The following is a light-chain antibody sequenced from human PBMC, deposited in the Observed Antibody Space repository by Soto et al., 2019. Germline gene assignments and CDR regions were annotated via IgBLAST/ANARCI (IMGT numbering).Light chain of an antibody. J-gene: IGLJ1*01. CDR1: NSNIGADYA. Sequence: QSVVTQPPSVSGAPGQRVTISCTGSNSNIGADYAVHWYQQHPGKAPKLMIYEVSNRPSGVSNRFSGSKSGNTASLTISGLQAEDETDYYCFSYTSSGTYVFGTGTKVTAL. CDR3: FSYTSSGTYV. V-gene: IGLV2-14*01. CDR2: EVS.